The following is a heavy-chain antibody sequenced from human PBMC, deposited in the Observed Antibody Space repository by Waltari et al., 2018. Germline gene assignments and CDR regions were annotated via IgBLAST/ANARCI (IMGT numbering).Heavy chain of an antibody. CDR1: GGSISSSSYY. V-gene: IGHV4-39*01. Sequence: QLQLQESGPGLVKPSETLSLNCTVSGGSISSSSYYWGWTRQPPGKGLEWIGSIYYSGRTYYTPSLKSRVTISVDTSKNQFSLKLSSVTAADTAVYYCARRDFYYYYMDVWGKGTTVTVSS. J-gene: IGHJ6*03. CDR2: IYYSGRT. CDR3: ARRDFYYYYMDV.